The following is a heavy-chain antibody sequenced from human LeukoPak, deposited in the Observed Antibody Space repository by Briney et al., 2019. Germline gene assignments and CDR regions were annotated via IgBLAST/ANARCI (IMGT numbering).Heavy chain of an antibody. CDR1: GYTFTGSY. CDR3: ARDRKGLRNWFDP. D-gene: IGHD2-8*01. CDR2: INPNSGGT. Sequence: HGASVKVSCKTSGYTFTGSYMHWVRQAPGQGLEWMGWINPNSGGTNYAQKFQGRVTMTRDTSISTAYMELSRLRSDDTAVYYCARDRKGLRNWFDPWGQGTLVTVSS. J-gene: IGHJ5*02. V-gene: IGHV1-2*02.